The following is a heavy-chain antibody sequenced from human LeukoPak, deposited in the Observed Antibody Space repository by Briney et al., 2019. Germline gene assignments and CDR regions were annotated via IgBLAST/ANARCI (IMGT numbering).Heavy chain of an antibody. J-gene: IGHJ4*02. Sequence: PGGSLRLSCAASGCTFSSYSMNWVRQAPGKGLEWVSSISSSSSYIYYADSVKGRFTISRDYAKNSLYLQMNSLRAEDTAVYYCARHEIEGTGWHIDYWGQGTLVTVSS. D-gene: IGHD6-19*01. CDR3: ARHEIEGTGWHIDY. V-gene: IGHV3-21*01. CDR1: GCTFSSYS. CDR2: ISSSSSYI.